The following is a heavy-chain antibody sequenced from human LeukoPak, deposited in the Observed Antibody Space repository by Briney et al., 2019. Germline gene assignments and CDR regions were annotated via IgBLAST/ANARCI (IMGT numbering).Heavy chain of an antibody. V-gene: IGHV1-8*01. Sequence: ASVKVSCKASGYTFTSYDINCVRQATGQGLEWMGWMNPNSGNTGYAQKFQGRVTMTRNTSISTAYMELSSLRSEDTAVYYCARGRVEVIDAFDIWGQGTMVTVSS. J-gene: IGHJ3*02. CDR2: MNPNSGNT. CDR3: ARGRVEVIDAFDI. CDR1: GYTFTSYD. D-gene: IGHD2-15*01.